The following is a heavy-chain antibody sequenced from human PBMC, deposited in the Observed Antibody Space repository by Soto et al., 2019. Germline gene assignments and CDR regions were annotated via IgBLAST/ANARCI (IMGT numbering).Heavy chain of an antibody. V-gene: IGHV3-48*02. J-gene: IGHJ4*02. CDR1: GFTFSRYS. CDR2: ISSSSSTI. Sequence: EVQLVESGGGLVQPGGSLRLSCAASGFTFSRYSMNWVRKAPGQGLAWASYISSSSSTIYYAEAVKGRFTTSRDNAKNSLYLQMNSLRDEDTAVSYCARVRRDGYNGFDYWGQGTMVTVSS. D-gene: IGHD5-12*01. CDR3: ARVRRDGYNGFDY.